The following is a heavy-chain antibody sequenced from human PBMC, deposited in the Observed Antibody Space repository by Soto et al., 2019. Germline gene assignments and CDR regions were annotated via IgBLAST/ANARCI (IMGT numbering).Heavy chain of an antibody. Sequence: EVQLLESGGGLVQPRGSLRLSCTASGFTFSSHAMTWVRQAPGKGLEWVSGLSDSGNSIYYADSVKGRFTISRDNSMNTLYLQMKTLRAEDTAVYYCAKVSSSWYAGFFDLWGQGTLVTVSS. CDR1: GFTFSSHA. D-gene: IGHD6-13*01. CDR2: LSDSGNSI. J-gene: IGHJ4*02. CDR3: AKVSSSWYAGFFDL. V-gene: IGHV3-23*01.